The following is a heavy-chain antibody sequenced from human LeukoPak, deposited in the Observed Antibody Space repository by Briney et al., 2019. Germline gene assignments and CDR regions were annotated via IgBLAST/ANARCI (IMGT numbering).Heavy chain of an antibody. V-gene: IGHV3-30*18. CDR3: AKDLASGKSVCYFDY. CDR1: GLTFSSYG. CDR2: ISYDGSNK. Sequence: GGSLRLSCAASGLTFSSYGMHWVRQAPGKGLEWVAVISYDGSNKYYADSVKGRFTISRDNSKNTLYLQMNSLRAEDTAVYYCAKDLASGKSVCYFDYWGQGTLVTVSS. D-gene: IGHD3-10*01. J-gene: IGHJ4*02.